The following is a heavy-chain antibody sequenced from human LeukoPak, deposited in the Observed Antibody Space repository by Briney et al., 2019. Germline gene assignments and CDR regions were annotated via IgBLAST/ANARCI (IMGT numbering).Heavy chain of an antibody. V-gene: IGHV4-38-2*02. CDR3: ARHKAYSSGFNY. D-gene: IGHD6-19*01. Sequence: PSETLSLTCTVSGYSISSGYYWGWIRQPPGKGLEWIGSIYHSGSTYYNPSLKSRVTISVDTSKNHFSLKLSSVTAADTAVYYCARHKAYSSGFNYWGQGTLVTVSS. CDR1: GYSISSGYY. J-gene: IGHJ4*02. CDR2: IYHSGST.